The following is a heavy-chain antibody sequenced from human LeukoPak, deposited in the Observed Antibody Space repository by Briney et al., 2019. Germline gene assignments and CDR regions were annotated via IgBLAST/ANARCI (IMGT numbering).Heavy chain of an antibody. CDR2: ISYDGSNK. V-gene: IGHV3-30*18. D-gene: IGHD2-21*02. Sequence: PGGSLRLSCAASGFTFSSYAMHWVRQAPGKGLEWGAIISYDGSNKYYADSVKGRFTISRDNSKNTLYLQMNSLRAEDTAVYFCAKEESVVCGGVCYFGDAFDIWGQGTMVTVSS. CDR3: AKEESVVCGGVCYFGDAFDI. J-gene: IGHJ3*02. CDR1: GFTFSSYA.